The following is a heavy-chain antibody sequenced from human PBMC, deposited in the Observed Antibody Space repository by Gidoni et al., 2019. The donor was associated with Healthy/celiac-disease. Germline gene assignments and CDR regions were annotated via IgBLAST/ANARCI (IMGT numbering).Heavy chain of an antibody. CDR1: GFTFSSYW. Sequence: EVQLVVSGGGLVQPGGSLRLSCAASGFTFSSYWMSWVRQAPGKGREWVANIKQDGSEKYYVDSVKGRFTISRDNAKNSLYLQMNSLRAEDTAVYYCARGIYSYGYLYYFDYWGQGTLVTVSS. CDR2: IKQDGSEK. CDR3: ARGIYSYGYLYYFDY. D-gene: IGHD5-18*01. J-gene: IGHJ4*02. V-gene: IGHV3-7*04.